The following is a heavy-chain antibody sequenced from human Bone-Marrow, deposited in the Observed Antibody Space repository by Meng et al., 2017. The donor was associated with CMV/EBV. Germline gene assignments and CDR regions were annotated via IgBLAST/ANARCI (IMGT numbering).Heavy chain of an antibody. CDR3: ARGGLRRWLQHNWFDP. D-gene: IGHD5-24*01. J-gene: IGHJ5*02. V-gene: IGHV1-2*02. CDR1: GYTFTGYY. CDR2: INPNSGGT. Sequence: ASVKVSCKASGYTFTGYYMHWVRQAPGQGLEWMGWINPNSGGTNYAQKFQGRVTMTRDTSISTAYMELSRLRSDDTAVYYCARGGLRRWLQHNWFDPWGQGTLVTFSS.